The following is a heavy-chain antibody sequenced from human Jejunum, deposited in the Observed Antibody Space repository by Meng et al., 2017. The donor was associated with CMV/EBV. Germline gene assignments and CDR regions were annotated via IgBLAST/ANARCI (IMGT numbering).Heavy chain of an antibody. J-gene: IGHJ5*01. CDR1: GDSINSYY. CDR2: IYYTGGT. V-gene: IGHV4-59*01. Sequence: VSGDSINSYYWGWIRQPPGKGLEWIGHIYYTGGTTYNASLKSRITISVDRSKNQFSLKLTSVTAADTAVYYCVRATRYNGSFLDSWGQGTPVTVSS. D-gene: IGHD1-26*01. CDR3: VRATRYNGSFLDS.